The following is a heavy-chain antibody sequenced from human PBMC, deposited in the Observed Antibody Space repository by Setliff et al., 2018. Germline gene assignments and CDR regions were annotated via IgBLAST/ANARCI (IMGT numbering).Heavy chain of an antibody. D-gene: IGHD3-22*01. CDR2: IYYSGTT. V-gene: IGHV4-59*08. CDR3: ARHHAQYYSDSSDYYYEDLYFDL. J-gene: IGHJ2*01. CDR1: GGSISNYY. Sequence: SETLSLTCTVSGGSISNYYWSWIRQPPGKGLEWIGYIYYSGTTNSIPSLKSRVTISVDTSKNQFSLKLSSATAVDTAIYYCARHHAQYYSDSSDYYYEDLYFDLWGRGTLVTVSS.